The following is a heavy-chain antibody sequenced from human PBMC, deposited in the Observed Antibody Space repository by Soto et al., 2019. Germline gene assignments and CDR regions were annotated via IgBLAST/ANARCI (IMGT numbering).Heavy chain of an antibody. CDR1: GYAFSNYG. Sequence: ASVKVSCKTSGYAFSNYGITWVRQSPGQPLEWLGWISLYSDGTNYAQKFQGRVSMTTDTSTTTAYMELRSLRSDDTTVYYCARVVPGAEAWFGPWGQGTLVTVSS. CDR3: ARVVPGAEAWFGP. D-gene: IGHD2-2*01. J-gene: IGHJ5*02. V-gene: IGHV1-18*01. CDR2: ISLYSDGT.